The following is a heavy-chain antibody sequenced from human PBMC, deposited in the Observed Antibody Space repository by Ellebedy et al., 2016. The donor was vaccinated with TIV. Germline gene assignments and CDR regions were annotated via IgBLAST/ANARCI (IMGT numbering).Heavy chain of an antibody. Sequence: PGGSLRLSCAASGFSVRHNFMTWVRQAPGKGLDWVSLFYCCGRTSYADSVKGRFTISRDNSRNTLYLQMNSLRAEDTAVYYCARKTDTTGSGDYWGQGTLGTVSS. D-gene: IGHD1-1*01. CDR2: FYCCGRT. J-gene: IGHJ4*02. V-gene: IGHV3-53*01. CDR3: ARKTDTTGSGDY. CDR1: GFSVRHNF.